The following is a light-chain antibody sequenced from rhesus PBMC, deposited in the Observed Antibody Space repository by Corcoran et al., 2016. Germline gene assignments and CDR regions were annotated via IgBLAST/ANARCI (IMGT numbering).Light chain of an antibody. V-gene: IGKV1-94*01. J-gene: IGKJ1*01. CDR1: QGINKA. CDR3: LQDYTTPWT. CDR2: AAS. Sequence: DVQMTQSPSSLSASVGDRVTVTCRASQGINKALSWYQQKPGKALTLLIYAASSLQTGVSSRFRGSGSGTDYTLIITSLQPEDVATYFCLQDYTTPWTLGQGTKVEIE.